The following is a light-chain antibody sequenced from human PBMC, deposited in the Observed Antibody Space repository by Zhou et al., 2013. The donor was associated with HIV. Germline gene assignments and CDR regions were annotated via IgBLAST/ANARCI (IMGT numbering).Light chain of an antibody. CDR3: QQRSK. V-gene: IGKV3-11*01. J-gene: IGKJ1*01. Sequence: EIVMTQSPATLSVSPGERATLSCRASQSLSSTLAWYQQKPGQAPRLLIYDASNRATGIPARFSGSGSGTDFTLTISSLEPEDFASLYCQQRSKFGQGTKVEIK. CDR2: DAS. CDR1: QSLSST.